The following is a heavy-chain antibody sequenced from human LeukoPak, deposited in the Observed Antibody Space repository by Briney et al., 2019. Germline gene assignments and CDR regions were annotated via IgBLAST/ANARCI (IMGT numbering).Heavy chain of an antibody. Sequence: ASVKVSCKASGYTFTSYDINWVRQATGQGLQWMGWMNPNSGNTGYAQKFQGRVTITRNTSISTAYMELSSLRSEDTAVYYCARGDLVGADDTNFYYWGQGTLVTVSS. D-gene: IGHD1-26*01. J-gene: IGHJ4*02. CDR2: MNPNSGNT. CDR1: GYTFTSYD. CDR3: ARGDLVGADDTNFYY. V-gene: IGHV1-8*03.